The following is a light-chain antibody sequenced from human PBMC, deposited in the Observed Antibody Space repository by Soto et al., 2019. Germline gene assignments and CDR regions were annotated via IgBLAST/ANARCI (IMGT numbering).Light chain of an antibody. CDR2: GAT. Sequence: DIRMTQSPSSLSASVGDRVTITCRASQSISSYLNWYQQKPGKVPERLIYGATSLQSGVPSRFSGSGSGTEFTLTISSLQPEDFATYYCLQHNRYPWTFGQGTKVDIK. V-gene: IGKV1-17*01. CDR1: QSISSY. J-gene: IGKJ1*01. CDR3: LQHNRYPWT.